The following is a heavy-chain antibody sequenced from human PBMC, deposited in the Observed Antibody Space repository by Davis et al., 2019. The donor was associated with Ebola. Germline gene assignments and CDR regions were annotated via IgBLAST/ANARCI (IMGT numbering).Heavy chain of an antibody. Sequence: ASVKVSCKASGYTFTSYYIHWVRQAPGQGLEWMGIINPSGGSTFYAQKFQGRVTMTRDTSTSTVYMELSSLRSEDTAVYYCARDGAVAKLFDYWGQGTLVTVSS. CDR3: ARDGAVAKLFDY. CDR2: INPSGGST. J-gene: IGHJ4*02. D-gene: IGHD6-19*01. V-gene: IGHV1-46*01. CDR1: GYTFTSYY.